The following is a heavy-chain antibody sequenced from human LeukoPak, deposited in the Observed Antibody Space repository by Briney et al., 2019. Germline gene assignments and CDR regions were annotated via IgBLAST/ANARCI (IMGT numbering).Heavy chain of an antibody. Sequence: ASEKVSCNASGISLSDCYVHWVRQAPGQGLEWMGWIKSYSGGTNYAEKFQGRVAMTRDTSISTAYMELSSLRSDDTAVYYCARATGNVPRQDWGQGTLVTVSS. CDR1: GISLSDCY. J-gene: IGHJ4*02. V-gene: IGHV1-2*02. D-gene: IGHD2-2*01. CDR2: IKSYSGGT. CDR3: ARATGNVPRQD.